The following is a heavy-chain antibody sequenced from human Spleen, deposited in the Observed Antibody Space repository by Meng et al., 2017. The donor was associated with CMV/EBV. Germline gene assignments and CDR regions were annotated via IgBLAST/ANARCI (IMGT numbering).Heavy chain of an antibody. Sequence: GESLKISCTGSGFTFGDYAMTWVRQAPGKGLEWVSVIYRGGSTYYADSVKGRFTISRDNSKNTLSLEMISLRAEDTAVYYCARDRTTSNGGKPHDGFDIWGQGTMVTVSS. V-gene: IGHV3-66*02. CDR2: IYRGGST. J-gene: IGHJ3*02. CDR3: ARDRTTSNGGKPHDGFDI. CDR1: GFTFGDYA. D-gene: IGHD4-23*01.